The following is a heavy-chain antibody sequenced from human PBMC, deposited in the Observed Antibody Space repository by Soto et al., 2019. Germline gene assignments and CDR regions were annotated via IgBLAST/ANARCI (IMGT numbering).Heavy chain of an antibody. D-gene: IGHD1-26*01. CDR2: VSGSGGST. V-gene: IGHV3-23*01. CDR3: AKASAPGGTYFPLWF. Sequence: LRLSCAASGFTFSSYGMSWVRQAPGKGLEWVSSVSGSGGSTYYADSVKGRFTISRDNSKNTLYLQMNSLRAEDTAVYYCAKASAPGGTYFPLWFWGQGTLVTVSS. CDR1: GFTFSSYG. J-gene: IGHJ4*02.